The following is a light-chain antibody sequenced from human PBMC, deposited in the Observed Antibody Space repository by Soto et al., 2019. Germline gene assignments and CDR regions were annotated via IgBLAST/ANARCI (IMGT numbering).Light chain of an antibody. CDR3: HHYGTSPPT. CDR2: GAF. CDR1: QSITEK. Sequence: IVMTQSPDTLSVSPGERATLSCRASQSITEKVVWYQQKSGQAPRLLIFGAFTRAAGVPDRFSGSGSGTDFTLTISRLEPEDFAVFYCHHYGTSPPTFGQGTKVDIK. V-gene: IGKV3-20*01. J-gene: IGKJ1*01.